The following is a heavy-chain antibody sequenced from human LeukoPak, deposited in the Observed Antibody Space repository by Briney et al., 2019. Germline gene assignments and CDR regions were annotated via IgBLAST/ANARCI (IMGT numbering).Heavy chain of an antibody. Sequence: SVKVSCKASGGTFSSYAISWVRQAPGQGLEWMGRIIPILGVANYAQKFQGRVTITADKSTSTAYMELSSLRSEDTAVYYCARVPPGPYDFWSGYTPGAFDIWGQGTMVTVSS. D-gene: IGHD3-3*01. CDR1: GGTFSSYA. V-gene: IGHV1-69*04. CDR2: IIPILGVA. J-gene: IGHJ3*02. CDR3: ARVPPGPYDFWSGYTPGAFDI.